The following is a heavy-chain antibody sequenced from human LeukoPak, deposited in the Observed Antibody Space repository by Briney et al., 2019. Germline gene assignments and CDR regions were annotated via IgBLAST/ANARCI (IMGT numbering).Heavy chain of an antibody. CDR2: IYSDGRT. Sequence: GGSLRLSCAASGFIFSSNYMSWVRQAPGKGLEWVSLIYSDGRTYYADSVKGRFTIFRDNSKNTLNLQMNSLRLEDTAVYYCVRRVEDWGHGTLVTVSS. D-gene: IGHD2-15*01. CDR3: VRRVED. CDR1: GFIFSSNY. V-gene: IGHV3-66*01. J-gene: IGHJ4*01.